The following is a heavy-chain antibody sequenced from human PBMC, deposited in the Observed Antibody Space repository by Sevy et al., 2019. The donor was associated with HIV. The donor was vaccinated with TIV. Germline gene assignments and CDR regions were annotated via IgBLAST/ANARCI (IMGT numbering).Heavy chain of an antibody. D-gene: IGHD2-15*01. CDR1: GYTFTNYA. CDR3: ARGEFCSGSSCYSEFCDY. V-gene: IGHV1-3*01. J-gene: IGHJ4*02. Sequence: ASVKVSCKASGYTFTNYAIHWVRQAPGQKLEWMGRINVGNGNTLSQKFQDRATFTRDTSASTAYMQLSSLRSEDTAVYYCARGEFCSGSSCYSEFCDYWGQGALVTVSS. CDR2: INVGNGNT.